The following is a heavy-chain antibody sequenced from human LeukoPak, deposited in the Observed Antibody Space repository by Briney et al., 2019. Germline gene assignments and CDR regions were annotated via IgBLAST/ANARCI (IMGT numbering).Heavy chain of an antibody. D-gene: IGHD6-19*01. Sequence: PGGSLRLSCAASGFTFSSYWMIWVRQAPGKGLEWIGYIYYSGSTNYNPSLKSRVTISVDTSKNQFSLKLSSVTAADTAVYYCARYSSGWYSGSENYYYYMDVWGKGTTVTISS. CDR1: GFTFSSYW. CDR2: IYYSGST. CDR3: ARYSSGWYSGSENYYYYMDV. V-gene: IGHV4-59*01. J-gene: IGHJ6*03.